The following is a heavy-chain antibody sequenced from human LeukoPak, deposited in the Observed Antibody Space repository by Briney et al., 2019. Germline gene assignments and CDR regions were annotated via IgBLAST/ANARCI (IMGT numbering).Heavy chain of an antibody. Sequence: GGSLRLSCAASGFSFSDFYMSWIRQAPGKGLEWVSSISSTSSYIYYADSLKGRFTISRDNAKNSLYLQMNSLRAEDTAVYYCARLALGISAGIDYWGQGTLVTVSS. CDR2: ISSTSSYI. D-gene: IGHD3/OR15-3a*01. J-gene: IGHJ4*02. CDR3: ARLALGISAGIDY. CDR1: GFSFSDFY. V-gene: IGHV3-11*06.